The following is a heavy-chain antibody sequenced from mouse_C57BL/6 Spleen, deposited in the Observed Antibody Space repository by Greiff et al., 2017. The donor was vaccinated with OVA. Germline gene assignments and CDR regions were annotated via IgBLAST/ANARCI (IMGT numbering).Heavy chain of an antibody. J-gene: IGHJ3*01. V-gene: IGHV1-52*01. CDR2: IDPSDSET. Sequence: QVQLQQPGAELVRPGSSVKLSCKASGYTFTSYWMHWVKQRPIQGLEWIGNIDPSDSETHYTQKFKDKATLTVDKSSITAYMQLSSLTSEDSAVYYCAAYSNWFAYWGQGTLVTVSA. CDR1: GYTFTSYW. CDR3: AAYSNWFAY. D-gene: IGHD2-5*01.